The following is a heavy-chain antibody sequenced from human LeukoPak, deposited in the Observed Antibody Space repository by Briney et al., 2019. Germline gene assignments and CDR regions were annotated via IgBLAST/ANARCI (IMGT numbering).Heavy chain of an antibody. D-gene: IGHD3-16*01. Sequence: SGPTLVNPTQPLTLTCTLSGFSLSTSGVGVGWIRHPAVKALEWLAISYWDDDKGYNPFLRSRLTITKDTYKNQVFLIMTNVDPEDTATYYCAHIEITYGGVFRDDAFDIWGQGTMVTVSS. CDR3: AHIEITYGGVFRDDAFDI. J-gene: IGHJ3*02. CDR1: GFSLSTSGVG. CDR2: SYWDDDK. V-gene: IGHV2-5*02.